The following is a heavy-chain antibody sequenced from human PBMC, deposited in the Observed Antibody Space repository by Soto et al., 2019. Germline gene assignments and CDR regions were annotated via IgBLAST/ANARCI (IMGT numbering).Heavy chain of an antibody. D-gene: IGHD3-22*01. J-gene: IGHJ2*01. CDR1: GASINNNDDY. CDR2: VYYSGTT. CDR3: ARMSYFYDKWYFDL. V-gene: IGHV4-30-4*01. Sequence: TLSLTCTVSGASINNNDDYWSWIRQTPGKGLEWIGYVYYSGTTDYIPSLKSRLSMSIDKSQNQFTLKLNSVTAADTATYYCARMSYFYDKWYFDLWGRGTPVTVSS.